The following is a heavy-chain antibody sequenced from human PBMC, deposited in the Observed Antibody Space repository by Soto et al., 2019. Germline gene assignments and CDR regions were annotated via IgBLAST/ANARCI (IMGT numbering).Heavy chain of an antibody. Sequence: LRLSCAASGFTFSSYGMHLVLQAPGKGLEWVAVISYDGSNKYYADSVKGRFTISRDNSKNTLYLQMNSLRAEDTAVYYCAKDSSGWYHWFDPWGQGTLVTVSS. V-gene: IGHV3-30*18. CDR3: AKDSSGWYHWFDP. CDR1: GFTFSSYG. D-gene: IGHD6-19*01. CDR2: ISYDGSNK. J-gene: IGHJ5*02.